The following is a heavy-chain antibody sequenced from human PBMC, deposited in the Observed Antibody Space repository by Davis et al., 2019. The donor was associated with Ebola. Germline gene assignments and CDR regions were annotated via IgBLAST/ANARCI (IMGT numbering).Heavy chain of an antibody. Sequence: ASVKVSCKASGYTFTGYYMHWVRQAPGQGLEWMGWISAYNGNTNYAQKLQGRVTMTTDTSTSTAYMELRSLRSDDTAVYYCARTYSSSRNYYYYYGMDVWGQGTTVTVSS. V-gene: IGHV1-18*04. CDR1: GYTFTGYY. J-gene: IGHJ6*02. CDR2: ISAYNGNT. CDR3: ARTYSSSRNYYYYYGMDV. D-gene: IGHD6-13*01.